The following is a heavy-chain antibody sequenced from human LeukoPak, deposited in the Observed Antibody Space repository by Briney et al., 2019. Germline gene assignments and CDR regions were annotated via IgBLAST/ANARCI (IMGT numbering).Heavy chain of an antibody. D-gene: IGHD2-2*01. CDR2: ISYDGSNK. CDR1: GFTSSSYG. Sequence: GRSLRLSCAASGFTSSSYGMHWVRQAPGKGLEWVAVISYDGSNKYYADSVKGRFTISRDNSKNTLYLQMNSLRAEDTAVYYCAKSRGVVPAAPLGYWGQGTLVTVSS. J-gene: IGHJ4*02. V-gene: IGHV3-30*18. CDR3: AKSRGVVPAAPLGY.